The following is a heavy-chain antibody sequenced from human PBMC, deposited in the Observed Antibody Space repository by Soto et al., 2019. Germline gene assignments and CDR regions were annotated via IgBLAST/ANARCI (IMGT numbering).Heavy chain of an antibody. CDR3: AKDRRPNYYYGMDV. J-gene: IGHJ6*02. CDR1: GFTFSSYG. Sequence: QVQLVESGGGVVQPGRSLRLSCAASGFTFSSYGMHWVRQAPGKGLEWVAVISFDGNNKYYADSVKGRFTISRDNSKNPLYLQMNGLRAEDTAVYYGAKDRRPNYYYGMDVWGQGTTVTVSS. V-gene: IGHV3-30*18. CDR2: ISFDGNNK. D-gene: IGHD6-25*01.